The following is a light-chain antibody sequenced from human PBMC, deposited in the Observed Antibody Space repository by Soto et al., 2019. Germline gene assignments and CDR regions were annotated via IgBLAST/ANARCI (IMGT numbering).Light chain of an antibody. CDR3: YSHEDATTGV. CDR2: DVT. J-gene: IGLJ2*01. CDR1: STDVGANNY. Sequence: QSALTQPASVSGSPGQSITISCTGTSTDVGANNYVSWYQQHPGRAPKVMIYDVTNRPSGVSNRFSGSKSGNTASLTISGLQAEDEAYYYCYSHEDATTGVFGGGTKVTVL. V-gene: IGLV2-14*01.